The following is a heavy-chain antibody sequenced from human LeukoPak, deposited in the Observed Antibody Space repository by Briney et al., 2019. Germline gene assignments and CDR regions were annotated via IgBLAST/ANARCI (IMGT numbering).Heavy chain of an antibody. D-gene: IGHD6-13*01. J-gene: IGHJ1*01. CDR2: IYHSGST. CDR3: ARCIAAAGIEYFQH. Sequence: SETLSLTCAVSGYSISSGYYWGWIRQPPGKGLEWIGSIYHSGSTYYNPSLKSRVIISVDTSKNQFSLKLSSVTAADTAVYYCARCIAAAGIEYFQHWGQGTLVTVSS. CDR1: GYSISSGYY. V-gene: IGHV4-38-2*01.